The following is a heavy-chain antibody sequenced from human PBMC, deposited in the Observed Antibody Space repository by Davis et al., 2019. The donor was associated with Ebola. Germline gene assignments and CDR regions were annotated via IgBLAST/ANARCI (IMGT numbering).Heavy chain of an antibody. J-gene: IGHJ2*01. CDR2: ISAYTGNT. D-gene: IGHD5-18*01. V-gene: IGHV1-18*01. CDR1: AYTFTSYG. Sequence: ASVQVSCKASAYTFTSYGISWVRQAPGQGLEWMGWISAYTGNTNYAQKLQGRVTITTDTSTSTAYMELRSLRSDDTAVYYCARDRGGVDTAMVWDWYFDLWGRGTLVTVSS. CDR3: ARDRGGVDTAMVWDWYFDL.